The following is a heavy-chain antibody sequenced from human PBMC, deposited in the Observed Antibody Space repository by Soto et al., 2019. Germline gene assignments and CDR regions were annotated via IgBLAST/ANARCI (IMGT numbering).Heavy chain of an antibody. J-gene: IGHJ6*02. V-gene: IGHV1-3*01. CDR1: GYTFTSYA. CDR2: INAGNGNT. D-gene: IGHD6-6*01. CDR3: ARFVEYSSSSPYYYYYGMDV. Sequence: GASVKVSCKASGYTFTSYAMHWVRQAPGQRLEWMGWINAGNGNTKYSQKFQGRVTITRDTSASTAYMELSSLRSEDTAVYYCARFVEYSSSSPYYYYYGMDVWGQGTTVTVSS.